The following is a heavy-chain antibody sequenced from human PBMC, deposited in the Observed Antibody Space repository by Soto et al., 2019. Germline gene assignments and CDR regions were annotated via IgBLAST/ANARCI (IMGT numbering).Heavy chain of an antibody. D-gene: IGHD3-22*01. Sequence: GGSLRLSCGASGFDFSNYWMHWVRQAPGKGLVWVSRINGDGSDIKYADSVKGRFTISRDNSKNTLYLQMNSLRAEDTAVYYCAREIYDDYDSSGFDHWGQGTLVTVSS. CDR2: INGDGSDI. CDR3: AREIYDDYDSSGFDH. V-gene: IGHV3-74*03. CDR1: GFDFSNYW. J-gene: IGHJ4*02.